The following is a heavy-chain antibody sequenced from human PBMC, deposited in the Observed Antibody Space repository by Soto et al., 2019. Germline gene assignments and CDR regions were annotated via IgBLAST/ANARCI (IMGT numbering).Heavy chain of an antibody. CDR1: GASISTNHHN. D-gene: IGHD3-9*01. Sequence: SETLSLTCTVSGASISTNHHNWSWVRQPPGKGLEWMGNIHYRGDTYFNPSLGSRLSMSVDTSKNQFSLKLTSVTAADTAVYYCARLPTGYPNWFDPWGQGTLVTVSS. J-gene: IGHJ5*02. CDR3: ARLPTGYPNWFDP. V-gene: IGHV4-39*01. CDR2: IHYRGDT.